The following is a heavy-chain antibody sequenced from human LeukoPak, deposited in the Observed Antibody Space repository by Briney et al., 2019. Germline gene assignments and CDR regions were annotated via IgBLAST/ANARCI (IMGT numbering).Heavy chain of an antibody. CDR2: IYYSGST. CDR1: GGSISSYY. Sequence: SETLSLTCTVSGGSISSYYWSWIRQPPGKGLEWIGYIYYSGSTNYNPSFKSRVTISVDTSKNQFSLKLSSVAAADTAVYYCAGGPSTAMATEYWGQGTLVTVSS. D-gene: IGHD5-18*01. CDR3: AGGPSTAMATEY. V-gene: IGHV4-59*08. J-gene: IGHJ4*02.